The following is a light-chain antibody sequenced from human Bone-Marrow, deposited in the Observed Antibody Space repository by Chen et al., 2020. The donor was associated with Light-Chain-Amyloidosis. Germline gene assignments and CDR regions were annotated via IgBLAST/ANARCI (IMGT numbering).Light chain of an antibody. V-gene: IGLV3-21*02. J-gene: IGLJ3*02. CDR2: DDS. CDR1: NIGSTS. CDR3: QVWDRSRDRPV. Sequence: SYVLTQPSSVSVAPGQTATIACGGNNIGSTSVHWYQQTPGQAPLLVVYDDSDRPSGIPERLSGSNSGNTATLPISRVEAGDEADYYCQVWDRSRDRPVFGGGTKLTVL.